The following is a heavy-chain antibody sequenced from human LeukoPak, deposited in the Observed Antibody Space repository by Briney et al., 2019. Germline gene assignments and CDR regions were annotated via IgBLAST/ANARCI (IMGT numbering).Heavy chain of an antibody. CDR3: ARERWQQLVRGAFDI. CDR1: GFTFSSYE. D-gene: IGHD6-13*01. CDR2: ISSSGSTI. V-gene: IGHV3-48*03. Sequence: PGGSLRLSCAASGFTFSSYEMNWVRQAPGKGLEWVSYISSSGSTIYYADSVKGRFTISRDNAKNSLYLQMNSLRAEDTAVYYCARERWQQLVRGAFDIWGQGTMVTVSS. J-gene: IGHJ3*02.